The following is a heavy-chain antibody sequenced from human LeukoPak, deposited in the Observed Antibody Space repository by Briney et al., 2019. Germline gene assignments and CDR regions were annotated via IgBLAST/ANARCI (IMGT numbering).Heavy chain of an antibody. Sequence: GGSLRLSCAASGFTFSSYSMNWVRQAPGKGLEWVGRVKSKVDGGTSDYAAPVKGRFTISRDDSKNTLYLQMNNLKTDDTAVYYCTTLLSERYSDYFDYWGQGTLVTVSS. CDR2: VKSKVDGGTS. V-gene: IGHV3-15*01. J-gene: IGHJ4*02. D-gene: IGHD1-1*01. CDR1: GFTFSSYS. CDR3: TTLLSERYSDYFDY.